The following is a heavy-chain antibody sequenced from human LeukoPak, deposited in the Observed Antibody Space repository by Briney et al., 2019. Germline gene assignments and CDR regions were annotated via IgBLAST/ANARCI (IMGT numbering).Heavy chain of an antibody. CDR2: MNPNSGNT. Sequence: ASVKVSCKASGGAFSSYAISWVRQAPGQGLEWMGWMNPNSGNTGYAQKFQGRVTMTRNTSISTAYMELSSLRSEDTAVYYCARERRRDGYTVFDYWGQGTLVTVSS. CDR1: GGAFSSYA. D-gene: IGHD5-24*01. J-gene: IGHJ4*02. CDR3: ARERRRDGYTVFDY. V-gene: IGHV1-8*02.